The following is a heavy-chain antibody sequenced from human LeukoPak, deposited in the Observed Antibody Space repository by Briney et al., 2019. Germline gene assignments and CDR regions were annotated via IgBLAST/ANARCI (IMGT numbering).Heavy chain of an antibody. Sequence: SETLSLTCTVSGGSISSYYWSWIRQPPGKGLEWIGYIYYSGSTNYNPSLESRVTISLDTSKNQFSLKLSSVTAADTAVYYCAKGGKWDVTPFDYWGQGTLVTVSS. J-gene: IGHJ4*02. CDR3: AKGGKWDVTPFDY. CDR2: IYYSGST. CDR1: GGSISSYY. D-gene: IGHD1-26*01. V-gene: IGHV4-59*01.